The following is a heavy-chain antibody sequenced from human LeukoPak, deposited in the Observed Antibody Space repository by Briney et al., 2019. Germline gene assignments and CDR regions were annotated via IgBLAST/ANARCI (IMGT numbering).Heavy chain of an antibody. D-gene: IGHD3-22*01. Sequence: SDTLSLTCTVSGDSISSYYWSWIPQPPGKGLQWIGYVHYSGGTNYNPSLKSRATISVDTSDNQCSLKLNSVTAADTAVYYCARGGPSSSGYSADAFDIWGQGTMVTVSS. V-gene: IGHV4-59*13. CDR1: GDSISSYY. CDR3: ARGGPSSSGYSADAFDI. J-gene: IGHJ3*02. CDR2: VHYSGGT.